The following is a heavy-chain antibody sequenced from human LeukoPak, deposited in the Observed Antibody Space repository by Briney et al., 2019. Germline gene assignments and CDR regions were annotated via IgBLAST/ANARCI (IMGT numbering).Heavy chain of an antibody. CDR2: IYTSGST. V-gene: IGHV4-4*07. D-gene: IGHD2-2*01. J-gene: IGHJ6*03. CDR1: GGSISSYY. Sequence: PSETLSLTCTVSGGSISSYYWSWIRQPAGKGLEWIGRIYTSGSTNYNPSLKSRVTMSVDTSKNQFSLKLSSVTAADTAVYYCAREGRQLLFHYYYYMDVWGKGTTVTVSS. CDR3: AREGRQLLFHYYYYMDV.